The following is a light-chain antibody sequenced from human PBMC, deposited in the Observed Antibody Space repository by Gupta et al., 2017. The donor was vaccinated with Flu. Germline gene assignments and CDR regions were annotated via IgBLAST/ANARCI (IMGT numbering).Light chain of an antibody. J-gene: IGLJ3*02. CDR3: YSRDNTDNQQAV. Sequence: SSELTQDPAVSVALGQTVRITCQGDRLRNSYASGYQQKPGQGHALVIVAKNIRPSGIPDRFSGSSSGNGDSSTLTGAQAEDEADDDCYSRDNTDNQQAVFGGGTKLTVL. V-gene: IGLV3-19*01. CDR1: RLRNSY. CDR2: AKN.